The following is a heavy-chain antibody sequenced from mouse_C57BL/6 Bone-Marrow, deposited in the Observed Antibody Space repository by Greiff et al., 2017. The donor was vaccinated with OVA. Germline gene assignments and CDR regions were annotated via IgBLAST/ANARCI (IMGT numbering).Heavy chain of an antibody. CDR1: GFTFSDYY. Sequence: EVKVEESGGGLVQPGGSLKLSCAASGFTFSDYYMYWVRQTPEKRLEWVAYISNGGGSTYYPDTVKGRFTNSRDNAKNTLYLQMSRLKSEDTAMYYCARRFSLYAMDYWGQGTSVTVSS. CDR2: ISNGGGST. J-gene: IGHJ4*01. CDR3: ARRFSLYAMDY. V-gene: IGHV5-12*01.